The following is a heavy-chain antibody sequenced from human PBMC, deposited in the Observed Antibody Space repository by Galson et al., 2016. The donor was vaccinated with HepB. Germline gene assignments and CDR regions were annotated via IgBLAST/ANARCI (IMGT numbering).Heavy chain of an antibody. CDR2: INAGNGNT. CDR3: ARLRYFDWRLDY. D-gene: IGHD3-9*01. CDR1: GCTFTSYA. V-gene: IGHV1-3*01. Sequence: SVKVSCKASGCTFTSYAMHWVRQAPGQRLEWMGWINAGNGNTKYSQKFQGRVTITRDTSASTAYMELSSLRSEDTAVYYCARLRYFDWRLDYWGQGTLVTVSS. J-gene: IGHJ4*02.